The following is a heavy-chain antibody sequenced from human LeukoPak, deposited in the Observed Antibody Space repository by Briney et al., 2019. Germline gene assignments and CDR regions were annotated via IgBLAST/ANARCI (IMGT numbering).Heavy chain of an antibody. CDR3: ARVISAALDY. Sequence: TGGSLRLSCAASGFSLSDYSMNWVRQAPGKGLEWVSFISNSGSYIYYADSLKGRFTISRDNAKNSLYLQMNSLRAEDTAVYYCARVISAALDYWGQGTLVTVYS. J-gene: IGHJ4*02. V-gene: IGHV3-21*01. CDR1: GFSLSDYS. D-gene: IGHD6-13*01. CDR2: ISNSGSYI.